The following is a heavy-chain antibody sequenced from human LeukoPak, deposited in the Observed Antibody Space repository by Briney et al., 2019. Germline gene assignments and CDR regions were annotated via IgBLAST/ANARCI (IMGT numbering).Heavy chain of an antibody. CDR3: ARQNYVWGRQGWFDP. CDR2: IYYSGST. J-gene: IGHJ5*02. Sequence: SETLSLTCAVSGYSISSSNWWGWIRQPPGKGLEWIGYIYYSGSTNYNPSLKSRVTMSVDTSKNQFSLKLSSVTAADTAVYYCARQNYVWGRQGWFDPWGQGTLVTVSS. D-gene: IGHD3-16*01. CDR1: GYSISSSNW. V-gene: IGHV4-28*01.